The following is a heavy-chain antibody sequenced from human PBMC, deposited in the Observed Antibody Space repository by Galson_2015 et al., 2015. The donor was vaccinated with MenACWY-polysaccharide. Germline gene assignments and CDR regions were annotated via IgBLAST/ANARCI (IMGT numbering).Heavy chain of an antibody. CDR3: AHRPKARELSSLYFDY. D-gene: IGHD3-16*02. V-gene: IGHV2-5*02. Sequence: AVGVGWIRQPPGKALEWLALFYRDAAKRYRACLKSRLNISKDTPKNQVDRTMTDMDPVDTATYYLAHRPKARELSSLYFDYWGQGTEVTV. CDR2: FYRDAAK. CDR1: AVG. J-gene: IGHJ4*03.